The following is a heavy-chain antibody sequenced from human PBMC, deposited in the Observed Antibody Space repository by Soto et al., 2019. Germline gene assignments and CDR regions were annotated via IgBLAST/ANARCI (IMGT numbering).Heavy chain of an antibody. CDR2: IIPIFGTA. J-gene: IGHJ4*02. CDR3: ATAPGGKDGYNFFEVSAYYFDY. D-gene: IGHD5-12*01. Sequence: ASVKVSCKASGGTFSSYAISWVRQAPGQGLEWMGGIIPIFGTANYAQKFQGRVTITADESTSTAYMELSSLRSEDTAVYYCATAPGGKDGYNFFEVSAYYFDYWGQGTLVTVSS. V-gene: IGHV1-69*13. CDR1: GGTFSSYA.